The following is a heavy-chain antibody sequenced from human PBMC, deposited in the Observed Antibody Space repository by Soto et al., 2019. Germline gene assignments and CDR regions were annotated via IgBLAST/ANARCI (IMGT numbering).Heavy chain of an antibody. J-gene: IGHJ6*02. D-gene: IGHD4-4*01. CDR2: ISSSSSYI. Sequence: EVQLVESGGGLVKPGGSLRLSCAASGFTFSSYSMNWVRQAPGKGLEWVSSISSSSSYIYYADSVKGRFTISRDNAKNSLYLQMNSLRAEDTAVYYCARASYDYSNPLIYYYGMDVWGQGTTVTVSS. V-gene: IGHV3-21*01. CDR1: GFTFSSYS. CDR3: ARASYDYSNPLIYYYGMDV.